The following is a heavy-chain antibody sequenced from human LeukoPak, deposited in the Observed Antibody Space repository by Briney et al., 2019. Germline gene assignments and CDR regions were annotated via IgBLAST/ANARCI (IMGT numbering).Heavy chain of an antibody. Sequence: GGSLRLSCAASGFTFSSYSMNWVRQAPGKGLEWVSSISSSSGYIYNADSVKGRFTISRDNAKNPLYLQMNSLRAEDTAVYYCARDVVGYYDSSGYYLSAFDIGGQGTRVTV. J-gene: IGHJ3*02. CDR2: ISSSSGYI. CDR1: GFTFSSYS. CDR3: ARDVVGYYDSSGYYLSAFDI. V-gene: IGHV3-21*01. D-gene: IGHD3-22*01.